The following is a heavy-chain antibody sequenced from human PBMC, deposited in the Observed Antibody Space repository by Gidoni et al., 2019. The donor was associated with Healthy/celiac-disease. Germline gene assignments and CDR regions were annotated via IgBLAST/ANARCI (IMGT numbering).Heavy chain of an antibody. CDR3: TSNDYGDYWVVY. CDR1: GLTFSGSA. CDR2: IRSKANSYAT. J-gene: IGHJ4*02. V-gene: IGHV3-73*02. D-gene: IGHD4-17*01. Sequence: EVQLVESGGGLVQPGGSLKLSCAASGLTFSGSAMHWVRQASGKGLEWVGRIRSKANSYATAYAASVKGRFTISRDDSKNTAYLQMNSLKTEDTAVYYCTSNDYGDYWVVYWGQGTLVTVSS.